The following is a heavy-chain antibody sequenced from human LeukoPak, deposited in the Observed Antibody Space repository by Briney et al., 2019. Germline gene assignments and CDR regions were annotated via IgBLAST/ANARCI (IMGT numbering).Heavy chain of an antibody. D-gene: IGHD6-13*01. CDR1: GFTFSSYA. Sequence: PGGSLGLSCAASGFTFSSYAVSWVRQAPGKGLEWVSAISGSGGSTYYADSVKGRFTISRDNSKNTLYLQMNSLGAEDTAVYYCAKDAGASSWYPYYFDYWGQGTLVTVSS. CDR3: AKDAGASSWYPYYFDY. V-gene: IGHV3-23*01. J-gene: IGHJ4*02. CDR2: ISGSGGST.